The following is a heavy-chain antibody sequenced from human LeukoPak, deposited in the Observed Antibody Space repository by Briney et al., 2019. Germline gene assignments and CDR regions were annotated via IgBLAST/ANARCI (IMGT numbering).Heavy chain of an antibody. Sequence: GGSLRLSCTASGFTFSNYAMTWVRQAPGKGLEWVSGISGNGGSTYYADSVKGRFTISRDYSKSSLHLQMNSLRAEDTAVYYCAKTSGSYFAGFDCCGQGTLVTVSS. V-gene: IGHV3-23*01. CDR3: AKTSGSYFAGFDC. J-gene: IGHJ4*02. CDR2: ISGNGGST. D-gene: IGHD3-22*01. CDR1: GFTFSNYA.